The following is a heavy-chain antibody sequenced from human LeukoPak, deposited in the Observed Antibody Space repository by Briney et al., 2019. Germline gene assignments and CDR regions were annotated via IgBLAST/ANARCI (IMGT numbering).Heavy chain of an antibody. CDR3: AREDSSGYPYDAFDI. V-gene: IGHV3-7*01. Sequence: GGSLRLSCAASGFTFSSYWMSWVRQAPGKGLEWVANIKQDGSEKYYVDSVKGRFTISRDNAKNTLYLQMNSLRAEDTAVYYCAREDSSGYPYDAFDIWGQGTMVTVSS. D-gene: IGHD3-22*01. J-gene: IGHJ3*02. CDR2: IKQDGSEK. CDR1: GFTFSSYW.